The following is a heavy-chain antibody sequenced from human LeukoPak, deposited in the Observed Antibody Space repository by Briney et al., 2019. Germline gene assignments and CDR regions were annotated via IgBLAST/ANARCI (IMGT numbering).Heavy chain of an antibody. V-gene: IGHV3-23*01. CDR1: GFTFSSYD. J-gene: IGHJ3*02. CDR3: AKVSLNMVNDAFDI. CDR2: ISGSGGST. Sequence: GGTLRLSCAASGFTFSSYDMSWVRQAPGKGLEWVSAISGSGGSTYYADSMKGRYTISRDNSKNTLYLQMNSLRAEDTAVYYCAKVSLNMVNDAFDIWGQGTMVSVSS. D-gene: IGHD4/OR15-4a*01.